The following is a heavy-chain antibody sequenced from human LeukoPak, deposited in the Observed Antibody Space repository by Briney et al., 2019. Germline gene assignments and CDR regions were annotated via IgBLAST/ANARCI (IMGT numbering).Heavy chain of an antibody. CDR3: ARVSAAGTSGVDY. J-gene: IGHJ4*02. D-gene: IGHD6-13*01. Sequence: ASLKVSCKPSGYTLTSYGISWVRQAPGQGLKWMGWINAYNDNTNYAQKYQARVTMTTDKSTSTAYMELRSLRSDDTAVYYCARVSAAGTSGVDYWGQGTLVTVSS. CDR1: GYTLTSYG. V-gene: IGHV1-18*01. CDR2: INAYNDNT.